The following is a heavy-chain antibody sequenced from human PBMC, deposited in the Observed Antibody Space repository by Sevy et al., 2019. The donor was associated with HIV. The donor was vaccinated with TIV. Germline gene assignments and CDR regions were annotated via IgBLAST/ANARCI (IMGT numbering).Heavy chain of an antibody. CDR2: ISYDGSNK. V-gene: IGHV3-30*18. CDR1: GFTFSSYG. Sequence: GGSLRLSCAASGFTFSSYGMHGVRQAPGKGLEWVAVISYDGSNKYYADTVKGRFTISRDNSKNTLYLQMNSLRAEDTAVYYCAKDLPLAFDIWGQGTMVTVSS. J-gene: IGHJ3*02. CDR3: AKDLPLAFDI.